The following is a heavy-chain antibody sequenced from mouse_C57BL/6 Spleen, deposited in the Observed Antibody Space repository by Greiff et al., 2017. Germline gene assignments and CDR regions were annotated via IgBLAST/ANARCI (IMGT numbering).Heavy chain of an antibody. CDR3: ARRSSDFDY. D-gene: IGHD1-1*01. Sequence: QVQLQQSGAELMKPGASVKLSCKATGYTFTGYWIAWVKQRPGHGLEWIGEILPGSGSPNYNETFKGQATFTAATSSNTAYMQLSSLTTEDADIYYCARRSSDFDYWGQGTTLTVSS. V-gene: IGHV1-9*01. CDR2: ILPGSGSP. CDR1: GYTFTGYW. J-gene: IGHJ2*01.